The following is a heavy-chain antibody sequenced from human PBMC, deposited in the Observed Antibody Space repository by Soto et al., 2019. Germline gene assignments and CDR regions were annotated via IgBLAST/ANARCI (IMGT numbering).Heavy chain of an antibody. V-gene: IGHV4-59*08. Sequence: SETLSLTCTVSGGSLSSNYWSWIRQPPGKGLEWIGYIYYSGSTNYNPSLKSRVTISVDTSKNQLSLKLSSVTAADTAVYYCARRYGYYFDYWGQGTLVTVSS. CDR1: GGSLSSNY. D-gene: IGHD4-17*01. CDR2: IYYSGST. CDR3: ARRYGYYFDY. J-gene: IGHJ4*02.